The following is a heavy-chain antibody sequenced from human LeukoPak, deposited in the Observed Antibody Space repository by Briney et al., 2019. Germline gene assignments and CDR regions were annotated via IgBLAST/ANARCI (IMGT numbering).Heavy chain of an antibody. Sequence: ASVKVSCKASGYTFTSYDINWVRQATGQGLEWMGWINPNSGGTNYAQKFQGRVTMTRDTSISTAYMELSSLRSDDTAVYYCARDQEGIAVPGTKGRAFDPWGQGTLVTVSS. J-gene: IGHJ5*02. CDR1: GYTFTSYD. V-gene: IGHV1-2*02. CDR3: ARDQEGIAVPGTKGRAFDP. D-gene: IGHD6-19*01. CDR2: INPNSGGT.